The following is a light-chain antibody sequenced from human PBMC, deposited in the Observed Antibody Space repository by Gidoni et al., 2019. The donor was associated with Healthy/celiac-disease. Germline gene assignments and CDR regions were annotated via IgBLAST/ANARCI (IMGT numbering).Light chain of an antibody. CDR3: QQRYRTPRT. CDR1: QSISSY. CDR2: AAS. Sequence: DIQMTQSPSSLSASVGDRVTITCRASQSISSYLNWYQQKPGKAPKLLIYAASSLPRGVPSRFSGSGSWAGFTLTIRRPQTENFATLLFQQRYRTPRTFGQGTKVEIK. J-gene: IGKJ1*01. V-gene: IGKV1-39*01.